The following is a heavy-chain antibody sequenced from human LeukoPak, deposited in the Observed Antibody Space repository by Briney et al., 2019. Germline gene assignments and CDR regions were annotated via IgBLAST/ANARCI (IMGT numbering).Heavy chain of an antibody. D-gene: IGHD3-9*01. J-gene: IGHJ6*02. V-gene: IGHV1-18*01. Sequence: GASVKVSCKASGYTFTSYGISWVRQAPGQGLEWMGWISAYNGNTNYAQKLQGRVTMTTDTSTSTAYMELRSLRSDDTAVYYCARDQNVLRYFDWLPPGYYGMDVWGQGTTVTVSS. CDR2: ISAYNGNT. CDR1: GYTFTSYG. CDR3: ARDQNVLRYFDWLPPGYYGMDV.